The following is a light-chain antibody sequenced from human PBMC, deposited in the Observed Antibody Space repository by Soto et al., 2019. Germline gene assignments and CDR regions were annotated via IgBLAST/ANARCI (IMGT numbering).Light chain of an antibody. V-gene: IGKV3-20*01. CDR1: QTVDNNY. J-gene: IGKJ1*01. CDR2: GAS. Sequence: EIVLTQSPGTLSLSPGERATLSCRASQTVDNNYFAWFHQKPGQPPRLLIYGASGRATGIPDRFSATGSGTDFTLTISGLEPEDFAVYYCHQYARTPRTFGQGTKVEVK. CDR3: HQYARTPRT.